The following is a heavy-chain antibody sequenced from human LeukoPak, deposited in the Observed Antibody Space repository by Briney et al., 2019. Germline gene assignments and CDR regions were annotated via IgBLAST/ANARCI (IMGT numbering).Heavy chain of an antibody. CDR1: GFTFSSYA. J-gene: IGHJ4*02. D-gene: IGHD2-2*01. V-gene: IGHV3-23*01. CDR2: ISGSGGST. Sequence: GGSLRLSCAASGFTFSSYAMSWVRQAPGKGLEWVSAISGSGGSTYYADSVKGRFTISRDNSKNTLYLQMNSLRAEDTAVYYCAKARPNCSSTSCYASSFDYWGQGTLVTVSS. CDR3: AKARPNCSSTSCYASSFDY.